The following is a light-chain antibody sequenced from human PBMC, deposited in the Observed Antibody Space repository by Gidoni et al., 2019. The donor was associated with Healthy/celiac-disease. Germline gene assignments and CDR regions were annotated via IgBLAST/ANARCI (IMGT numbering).Light chain of an antibody. CDR3: QQYNNWPPIT. CDR2: GAS. CDR1: QSVSSN. Sequence: EIVMTQSPATLSVSPGERATLSCRASQSVSSNLAWYQQKPGQAPRLLIYGASTRATGIPARFSGSGSGTEFTLTISSLQSEDFAAYCQQYNNWPPITFGQXTRLEIK. V-gene: IGKV3-15*01. J-gene: IGKJ5*01.